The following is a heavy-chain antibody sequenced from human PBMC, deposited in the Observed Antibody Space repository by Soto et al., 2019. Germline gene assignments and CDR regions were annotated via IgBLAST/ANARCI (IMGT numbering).Heavy chain of an antibody. Sequence: GGSLRLSCAASGFTFSSYAMHWVRQAPGKGLEWVAVISYDGSNKYYADSVKGRFTISRDNSKNTLYLQMNSLRAEDTAVYYCAREAAAGTWAFAFDIWGQGTMVTVSS. CDR1: GFTFSSYA. CDR3: AREAAAGTWAFAFDI. D-gene: IGHD6-13*01. V-gene: IGHV3-30-3*01. J-gene: IGHJ3*02. CDR2: ISYDGSNK.